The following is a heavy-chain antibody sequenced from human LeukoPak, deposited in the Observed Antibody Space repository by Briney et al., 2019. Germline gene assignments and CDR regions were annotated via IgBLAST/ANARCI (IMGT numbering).Heavy chain of an antibody. J-gene: IGHJ4*02. Sequence: GGSLRLSCAASGFTFSSYAMSWVRQAPGKGLEWVSAISGSGDTTFYADSVKGRFTISRDNSKNTLYLQMNSLRAEDTAVYYCARGTSTGCYSGSDYWGQGTLVTVSS. CDR3: ARGTSTGCYSGSDY. V-gene: IGHV3-23*01. D-gene: IGHD2-2*01. CDR2: ISGSGDTT. CDR1: GFTFSSYA.